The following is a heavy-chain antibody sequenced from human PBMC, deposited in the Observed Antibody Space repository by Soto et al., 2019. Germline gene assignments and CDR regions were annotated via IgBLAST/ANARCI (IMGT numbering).Heavy chain of an antibody. J-gene: IGHJ6*02. CDR1: GFTFSSYA. CDR3: YNWNDSYYYGMDV. CDR2: ISYDGSNK. V-gene: IGHV3-30-3*01. D-gene: IGHD1-20*01. Sequence: GGSLRLSCAASGFTFSSYAMHWVRQAPGKGLEWVAVISYDGSNKYYADSVKGRFTISRDNSKNTLYLQMNSLRAEDTAVYYCYNWNDSYYYGMDVWGQGTTVTVSS.